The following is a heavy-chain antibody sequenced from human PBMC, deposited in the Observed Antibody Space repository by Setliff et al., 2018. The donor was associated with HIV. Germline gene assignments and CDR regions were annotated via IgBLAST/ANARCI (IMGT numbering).Heavy chain of an antibody. J-gene: IGHJ6*03. V-gene: IGHV1-69*13. CDR1: GGTFYKTG. CDR3: AAAASPPNTAYYYPYYYMDV. D-gene: IGHD6-25*01. Sequence: SVKVSCKTSGGTFYKTGINWVRQAPGQGLEWMGGIIPILVTANYAQKFKDRITITADESTRTVYLELSSLRSEDTAFYYCAAAASPPNTAYYYPYYYMDVWGKVTTVTVSS. CDR2: IIPILVTA.